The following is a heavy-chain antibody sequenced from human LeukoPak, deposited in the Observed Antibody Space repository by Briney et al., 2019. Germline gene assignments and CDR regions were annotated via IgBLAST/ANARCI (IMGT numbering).Heavy chain of an antibody. CDR1: GASISDYY. CDR3: AKAGGGRPFDY. J-gene: IGHJ4*02. CDR2: IYDSGRT. D-gene: IGHD1-26*01. V-gene: IGHV4-59*01. Sequence: SETLSLTCTVSGASISDYYWSWIRQPPGKGLEWIGYIYDSGRTRYNPSLKSRVTISEDTSKNQFSLKLTPVTAVDTAVYYCAKAGGGRPFDYWGQGTLVTVSS.